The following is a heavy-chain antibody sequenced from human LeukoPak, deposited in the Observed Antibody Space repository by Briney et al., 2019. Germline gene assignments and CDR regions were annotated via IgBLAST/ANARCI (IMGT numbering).Heavy chain of an antibody. CDR3: ARGRDGYNSYWFDP. CDR1: GGTFSSYT. D-gene: IGHD5-24*01. V-gene: IGHV1-8*02. J-gene: IGHJ5*02. CDR2: MNPNSGNT. Sequence: ASVKVSCKASGGTFSSYTISWVRQATGQGLEWMGWMNPNSGNTGYAQKFQGRVTMTRNTSISTAYMELSSLRSEDTAVYYCARGRDGYNSYWFDPWGQGTLVTVSS.